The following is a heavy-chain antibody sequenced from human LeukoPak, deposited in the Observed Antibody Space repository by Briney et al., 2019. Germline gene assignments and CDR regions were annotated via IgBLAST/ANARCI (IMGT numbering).Heavy chain of an antibody. CDR2: IYTSGST. Sequence: SETLSLTCTVSGGSISSYYWSWIRQPAGKGLEWIGRIYTSGSTNYNPSPKSRVTMSVDTSKNQFSLKLSSVTAADTAVYYCARMYYDFWSGYAYYYYYYMDVWGKGTTVTVSS. CDR1: GGSISSYY. V-gene: IGHV4-4*07. D-gene: IGHD3-3*01. CDR3: ARMYYDFWSGYAYYYYYYMDV. J-gene: IGHJ6*03.